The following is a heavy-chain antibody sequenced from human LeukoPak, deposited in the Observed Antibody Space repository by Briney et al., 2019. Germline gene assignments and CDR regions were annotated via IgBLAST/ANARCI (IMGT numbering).Heavy chain of an antibody. J-gene: IGHJ2*01. CDR2: ISYDGSNK. Sequence: PGGSLRLSCAASGFTSSSYGMHWVRQAPGKGLEWVAVISYDGSNKYFADSVKGRFTISRDNSKNTLYLQMNSLRAEDTAVYYCAKMNYGGDSVDWYFDLWGRGTLVTVSS. D-gene: IGHD4-23*01. V-gene: IGHV3-30*18. CDR1: GFTSSSYG. CDR3: AKMNYGGDSVDWYFDL.